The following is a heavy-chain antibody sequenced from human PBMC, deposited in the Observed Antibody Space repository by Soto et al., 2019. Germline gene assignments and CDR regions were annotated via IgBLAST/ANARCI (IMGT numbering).Heavy chain of an antibody. V-gene: IGHV4-39*01. Sequence: QLQLQESGPGLVKPSETLSLTCAVSGASISSSSYYWGWIRQPPGKGLEWIGSIYYSGTTYYNPSLTSRVTISVDTSRNQFSLRLNSVTAADTTVYYCARHYGRGSGSYDSPFDYWGQGTLVTVSS. CDR3: ARHYGRGSGSYDSPFDY. CDR1: GASISSSSYY. J-gene: IGHJ4*02. CDR2: IYYSGTT. D-gene: IGHD3-10*01.